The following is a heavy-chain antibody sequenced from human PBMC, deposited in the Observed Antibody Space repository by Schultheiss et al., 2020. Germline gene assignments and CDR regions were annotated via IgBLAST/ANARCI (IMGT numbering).Heavy chain of an antibody. CDR3: ARDVCGGDCYSRAFDI. D-gene: IGHD2-21*02. Sequence: SQTLSLTCTVSGGSISSGGYYWGWIRQHPGKGLEWIGYIYYSGSTNYNPSLKSRVTISVDTSKNQFSLKLSSVTAADTAVYYCARDVCGGDCYSRAFDIWGEGTMVTV. CDR1: GGSISSGGYY. J-gene: IGHJ3*02. V-gene: IGHV4-31*03. CDR2: IYYSGST.